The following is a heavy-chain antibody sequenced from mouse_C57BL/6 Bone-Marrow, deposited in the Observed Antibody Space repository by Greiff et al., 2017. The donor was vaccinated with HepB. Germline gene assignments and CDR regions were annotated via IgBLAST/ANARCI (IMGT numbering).Heavy chain of an antibody. CDR2: ISSGGDYI. CDR3: TRTYGRSYPWYFDV. CDR1: GFTFSSYA. J-gene: IGHJ1*03. V-gene: IGHV5-9-1*02. D-gene: IGHD1-1*01. Sequence: EVHLVESGEGLVKPGGSLKLSCAASGFTFSSYAMSWVRQTPEKRLEWVAYISSGGDYIYYADTVKGRFTISRDNARNTLYLQMNSLKSEDTAMYYCTRTYGRSYPWYFDVWGTGTTVTVSS.